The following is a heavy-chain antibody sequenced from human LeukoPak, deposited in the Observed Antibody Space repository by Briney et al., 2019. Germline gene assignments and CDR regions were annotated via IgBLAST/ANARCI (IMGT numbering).Heavy chain of an antibody. CDR1: GYTFTSYG. J-gene: IGHJ5*02. D-gene: IGHD4-17*01. Sequence: GASVKVSCKASGYTFTSYGISWVRQAPGQGLQWMGWISAYTGNTNYAQNLQGRVTMTTDTSTSTAYMELRSLRSDDTAVYYCARAIPLNGDYFSWFDPWGQGTLVTVSS. V-gene: IGHV1-18*01. CDR3: ARAIPLNGDYFSWFDP. CDR2: ISAYTGNT.